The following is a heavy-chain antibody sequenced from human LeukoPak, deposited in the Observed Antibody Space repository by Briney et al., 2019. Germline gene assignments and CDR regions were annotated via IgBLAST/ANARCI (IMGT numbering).Heavy chain of an antibody. D-gene: IGHD1-26*01. V-gene: IGHV1-2*02. Sequence: ASVKVSCKASGGTFSSYAISWVRQAPGQGLEWMGWINPNSGGTNYAQKFQGRVTMTRDTSISTAYMELSRLRSDDTAVYYCARFHAIYYSGSYWGWGDYWGQGTLVTVSS. CDR3: ARFHAIYYSGSYWGWGDY. CDR1: GGTFSSYA. J-gene: IGHJ4*02. CDR2: INPNSGGT.